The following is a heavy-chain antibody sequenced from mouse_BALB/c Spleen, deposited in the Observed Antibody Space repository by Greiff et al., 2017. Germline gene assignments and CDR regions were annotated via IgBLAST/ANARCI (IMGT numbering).Heavy chain of an antibody. V-gene: IGHV5-6*01. CDR3: ARHDDYDERAFAY. Sequence: EVQLVESGGDLVKPGGSLKLSCAASGFTFSSYGMSWVRQTPDKRLEWVATISSGGSYTYYPDSVKGRFTISRDNAKNTLYLQMSSLKSEDTAMYYCARHDDYDERAFAYWGQGTLVTVSA. J-gene: IGHJ3*01. D-gene: IGHD2-4*01. CDR2: ISSGGSYT. CDR1: GFTFSSYG.